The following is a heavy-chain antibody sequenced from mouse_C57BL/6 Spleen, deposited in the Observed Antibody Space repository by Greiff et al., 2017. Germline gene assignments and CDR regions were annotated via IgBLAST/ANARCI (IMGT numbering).Heavy chain of an antibody. Sequence: EVKLMESGGGLVKPGGSLKLSCAASGFTFSSYAMSWVRQTPEKRLEWVATISDGGSYTYYPDNVKGRFTISRDNAKNNLYLQMSHLKSEDTAMYYCARGYYGSSYGFAYWGQGTLGTVSA. CDR3: ARGYYGSSYGFAY. J-gene: IGHJ3*01. CDR2: ISDGGSYT. CDR1: GFTFSSYA. V-gene: IGHV5-4*03. D-gene: IGHD1-1*01.